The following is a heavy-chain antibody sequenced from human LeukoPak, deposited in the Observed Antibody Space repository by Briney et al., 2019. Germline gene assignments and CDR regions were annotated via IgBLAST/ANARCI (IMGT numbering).Heavy chain of an antibody. CDR2: IYYSGST. D-gene: IGHD6-6*01. J-gene: IGHJ4*02. CDR1: GGSISSSSYY. CDR3: ARDLVAARPGGGY. Sequence: PSETLSLTCTVSGGSISSSSYYWGWIRQPPGKGLEWIGSIYYSGSTYYNPSLKSRVTISVDTSKNQFSLKLSSVTAADTAVYYCARDLVAARPGGGYWGQGTLVTVSS. V-gene: IGHV4-39*07.